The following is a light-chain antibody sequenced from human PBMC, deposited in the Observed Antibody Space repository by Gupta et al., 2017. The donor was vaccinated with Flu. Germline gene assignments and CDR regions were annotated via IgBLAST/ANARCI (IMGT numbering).Light chain of an antibody. CDR1: SSYVGGSNY. V-gene: IGLV2-14*01. J-gene: IGLJ3*02. CDR2: EVS. Sequence: QSALTQPASVSGSPGQSITISCTGTSSYVGGSNYVSWYQHHPGQAPKLMIYEVSNLPSGVSNRFSGSKSGNTASLTISGLQAEDEADYYCSSYTSSSTWVFGGGTKLTVL. CDR3: SSYTSSSTWV.